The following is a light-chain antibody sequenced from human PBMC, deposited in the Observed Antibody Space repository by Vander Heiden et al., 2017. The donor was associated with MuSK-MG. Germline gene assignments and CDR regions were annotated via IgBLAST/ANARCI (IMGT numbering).Light chain of an antibody. Sequence: DIQMTQSPSSLSASVGDRVTITCQASQDISNYLNWYQKKPGKAPKLLIYDASHLETGVPSRFSGSGSETDFTFTISSLQSEDIATYYCQQDDNLPYTFGQGTKLEIK. CDR2: DAS. CDR3: QQDDNLPYT. J-gene: IGKJ2*01. CDR1: QDISNY. V-gene: IGKV1-33*01.